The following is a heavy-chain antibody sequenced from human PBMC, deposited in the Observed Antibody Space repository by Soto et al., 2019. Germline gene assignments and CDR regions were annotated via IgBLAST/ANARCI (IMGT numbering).Heavy chain of an antibody. J-gene: IGHJ5*02. CDR1: GGSVNSGKYY. D-gene: IGHD3-10*01. CDR2: VYYSGTT. CDR3: ARRTNFVRGSSIITTWFDP. V-gene: IGHV4-61*01. Sequence: QVQLQESGPGLVKPSETLSLTCTVSGGSVNSGKYYWTWIRPPPGMRLEWMGYVYYSGTTSYNPALKSRVTMSVDTSMKQFSLKLSSVTGSDTAVYFCARRTNFVRGSSIITTWFDPWGQGTLVTVSS.